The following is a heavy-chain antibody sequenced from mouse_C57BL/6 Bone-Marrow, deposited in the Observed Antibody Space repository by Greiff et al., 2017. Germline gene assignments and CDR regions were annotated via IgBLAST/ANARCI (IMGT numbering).Heavy chain of an antibody. Sequence: EVKLMESGPGLAKPSQTLSLPCSVTGYSITSDYWNWIRKFPGNKLEYMGYISYSGSTYYNPSLKSRISITRDTSKNQYYLQLNSVTTEDTATYYCARSLLLHPQPYFDVWGTGTTVTVSS. J-gene: IGHJ1*03. D-gene: IGHD2-10*01. CDR3: ARSLLLHPQPYFDV. CDR2: ISYSGST. V-gene: IGHV3-8*01. CDR1: GYSITSDY.